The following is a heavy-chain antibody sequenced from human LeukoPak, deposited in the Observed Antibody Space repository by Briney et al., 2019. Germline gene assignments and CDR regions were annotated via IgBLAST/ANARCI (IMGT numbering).Heavy chain of an antibody. D-gene: IGHD2-2*01. CDR1: GYTFTGYY. J-gene: IGHJ4*02. CDR2: INPNSGGT. Sequence: ASVKVSCKASGYTFTGYYMHWVRQAPGQGLEWMGRINPNSGGTNYAQKFQGRVTMTRDTSISTAYMELSRLRSDDTAVYYCARDLYCSSTSCLDCWGQGTLVTVSS. V-gene: IGHV1-2*06. CDR3: ARDLYCSSTSCLDC.